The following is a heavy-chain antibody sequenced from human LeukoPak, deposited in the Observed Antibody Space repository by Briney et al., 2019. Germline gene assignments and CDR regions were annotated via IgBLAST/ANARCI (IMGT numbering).Heavy chain of an antibody. CDR1: RYSFANFG. V-gene: IGHV1-18*01. D-gene: IGHD4-17*01. CDR3: ARDLGYGDYGY. CDR2: ISAYNGHA. J-gene: IGHJ4*02. Sequence: GASVKVSCKASRYSFANFGISWVRQAPGQGLEWMGWISAYNGHAKYAQNLQGRLTMTTDTSTSTAYMELRSLRSDDTAVYYCARDLGYGDYGYWGRGTLVTVSS.